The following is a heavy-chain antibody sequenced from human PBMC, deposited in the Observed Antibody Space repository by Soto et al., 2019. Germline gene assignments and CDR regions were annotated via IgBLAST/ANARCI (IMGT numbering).Heavy chain of an antibody. CDR1: GYTFTSYG. CDR3: ARGTAEIAVAGVDWFDP. D-gene: IGHD6-19*01. CDR2: ISAYNGNT. V-gene: IGHV1-18*01. Sequence: GASVKVSCKASGYTFTSYGISWVRQAPGQGLEWMGWISAYNGNTNYAQKLQGRVTMTTDTSTSTAYMELRSLRSDDTAVYYCARGTAEIAVAGVDWFDPWGQGTLVTVSS. J-gene: IGHJ5*02.